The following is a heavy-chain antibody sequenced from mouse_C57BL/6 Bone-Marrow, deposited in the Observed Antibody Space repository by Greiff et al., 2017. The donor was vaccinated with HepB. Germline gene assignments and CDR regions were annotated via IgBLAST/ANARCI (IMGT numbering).Heavy chain of an antibody. Sequence: EVQSVESGGGLVQPKGSLKLSCAASGFRFNTYAMNWVRQAPGKGLEWVARIRSKSNNYATYYADSVKDRFTISRDDSESMLYLQMNNLKTEYTAMYYCARDTITTAYWGQGTLVTVSA. J-gene: IGHJ3*01. CDR3: ARDTITTAY. CDR2: IRSKSNNYAT. CDR1: GFRFNTYA. V-gene: IGHV10-1*01. D-gene: IGHD2-4*01.